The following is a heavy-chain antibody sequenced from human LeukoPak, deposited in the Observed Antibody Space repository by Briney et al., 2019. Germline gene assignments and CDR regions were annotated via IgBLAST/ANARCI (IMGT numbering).Heavy chain of an antibody. CDR3: AGSLGPLTEY. D-gene: IGHD7-27*01. J-gene: IGHJ4*02. CDR1: GFTFSGYS. V-gene: IGHV3-48*01. CDR2: ISSSSSTI. Sequence: PGGSLRLSCAASGFTFSGYSMNWVRQAPGKGLEWVSYISSSSSTIYYADSVKGRFTMSRDNAKNSLYLRMNSLRAEDTAVYYCAGSLGPLTEYWGQGTLVTVSS.